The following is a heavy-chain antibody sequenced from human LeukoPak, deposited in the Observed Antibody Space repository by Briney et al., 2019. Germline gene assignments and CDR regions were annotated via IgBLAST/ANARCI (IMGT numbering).Heavy chain of an antibody. CDR1: GFSLSGYW. Sequence: PGGSLRLSCAAYGFSLSGYWLSWVRQAPGKGLEWVARLHADGNEKYFVHSVKGRFTVSRDNAKNSLYLQMNSLRVGDTAVYYCARGGYSFDYLGQGTLVTVSS. V-gene: IGHV3-7*01. J-gene: IGHJ4*02. CDR3: ARGGYSFDY. D-gene: IGHD5-12*01. CDR2: LHADGNEK.